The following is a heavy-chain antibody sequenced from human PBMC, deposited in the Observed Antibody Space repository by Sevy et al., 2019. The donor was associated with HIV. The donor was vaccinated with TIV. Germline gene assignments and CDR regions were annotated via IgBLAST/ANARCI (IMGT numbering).Heavy chain of an antibody. D-gene: IGHD7-27*01. CDR3: ARYAGDFPHFDY. CDR1: GFTFRTVA. V-gene: IGHV3-23*01. J-gene: IGHJ4*02. Sequence: GGSLRLSCAASGFTFRTVAMSWVRQAPGKGLQWVSSISDTGTSTYYADSVEGRFTISRDNSKKTLYLQMNSLRAEDTALYYCARYAGDFPHFDYWGQGTLVTVSS. CDR2: ISDTGTST.